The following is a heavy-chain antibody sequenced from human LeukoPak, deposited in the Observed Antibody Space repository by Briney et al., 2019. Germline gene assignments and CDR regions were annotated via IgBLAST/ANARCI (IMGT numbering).Heavy chain of an antibody. CDR3: AKKYYDILTGYYVQYSAMDV. CDR2: ISGSADKT. J-gene: IGHJ6*02. Sequence: GGSLRLSCAASGFIFSAYAMSWVRQAPGQGLEWVSAISGSADKTYYADSVKGRFTISRDNSKNTLYLQMNSLRAEDTAVYYCAKKYYDILTGYYVQYSAMDVWGQGTTVTVSS. CDR1: GFIFSAYA. D-gene: IGHD3-9*01. V-gene: IGHV3-23*01.